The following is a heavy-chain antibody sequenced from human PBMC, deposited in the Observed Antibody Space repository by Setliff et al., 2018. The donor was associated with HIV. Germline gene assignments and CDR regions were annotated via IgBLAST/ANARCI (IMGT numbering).Heavy chain of an antibody. Sequence: SVKVSCKASGGTLNDYAITWVRQAPGQGLEWMGGIIPIFGTPNYAQKFKGRLTITADESTSTVYMELSSLRSEDTAVYYCARDSRDIVVVIAPEPEPYYYYGMDVWGEGTTVTSPQ. J-gene: IGHJ6*04. D-gene: IGHD2-15*01. CDR3: ARDSRDIVVVIAPEPEPYYYYGMDV. CDR1: GGTLNDYA. CDR2: IIPIFGTP. V-gene: IGHV1-69*13.